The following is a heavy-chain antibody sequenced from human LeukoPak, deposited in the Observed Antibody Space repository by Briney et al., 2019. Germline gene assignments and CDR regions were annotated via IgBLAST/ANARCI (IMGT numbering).Heavy chain of an antibody. J-gene: IGHJ4*02. Sequence: AGGSLRLSCTVSGFTVTSNYLVWVRRAPGKGLEWVSIIYSAGSAYYADSVKGRFTVSRDNSKNTLYLQMSRLRVEDAAVYYCASSDDYDSYWYYLNFWGQGTLVTVSS. D-gene: IGHD5-24*01. CDR1: GFTVTSNY. V-gene: IGHV3-53*01. CDR3: ASSDDYDSYWYYLNF. CDR2: IYSAGSA.